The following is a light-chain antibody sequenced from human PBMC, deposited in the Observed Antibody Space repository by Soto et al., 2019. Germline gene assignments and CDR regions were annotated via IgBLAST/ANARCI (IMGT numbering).Light chain of an antibody. CDR1: QGIRND. Sequence: IHMTQAPSSLSASVLDRVTITCLASQGIRNDLGWFQQKPGKAPKRLIYAASSLESGVPSRFSGSGSGTEFTPTISSLQPEDFATYYCQHYNSYSEAFGQGTKVDIK. CDR3: QHYNSYSEA. J-gene: IGKJ1*01. CDR2: AAS. V-gene: IGKV1-17*01.